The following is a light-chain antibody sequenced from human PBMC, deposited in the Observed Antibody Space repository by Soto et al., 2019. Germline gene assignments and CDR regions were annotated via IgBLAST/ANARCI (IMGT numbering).Light chain of an antibody. CDR3: SSYTSSSTRV. J-gene: IGLJ3*02. CDR1: SSDVGGYNY. Sequence: QSVLTQPASFSGSPGQSITISCTGTSSDVGGYNYVSWYQQHPGKAPKLMIYEVSNRPSGVSNRFSGSKSGNTASLTISGLQSEDEADYYCSSYTSSSTRVFGGGTKLTVL. V-gene: IGLV2-14*01. CDR2: EVS.